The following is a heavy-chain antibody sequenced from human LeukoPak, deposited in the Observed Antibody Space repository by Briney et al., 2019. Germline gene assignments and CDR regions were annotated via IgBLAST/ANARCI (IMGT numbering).Heavy chain of an antibody. Sequence: GGSLRLSCAASGFTFSNYWMTRVRQAPGKGLEWVANIKLDGSEKYYVDSVKGRFTISRDDAKNSVFLQMNSLRAEDTAVYYCAGSLDYGGHCFFDYWGQGTLVTVSS. CDR3: AGSLDYGGHCFFDY. CDR1: GFTFSNYW. D-gene: IGHD4-23*01. J-gene: IGHJ4*02. CDR2: IKLDGSEK. V-gene: IGHV3-7*01.